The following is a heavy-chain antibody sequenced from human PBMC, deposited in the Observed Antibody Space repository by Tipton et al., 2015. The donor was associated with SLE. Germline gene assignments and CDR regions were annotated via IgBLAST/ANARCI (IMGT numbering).Heavy chain of an antibody. CDR3: ARGYSNSKSYYFDY. Sequence: TLSLTCTVSGGSISSYYWSWIRQPPGKGLEWIGYIYTSGSTNYNPSLKSRVTISVDTSKNQFSLKLSSVTAADTAVYYCARGYSNSKSYYFDYWGQGTLVTVSS. D-gene: IGHD4-11*01. CDR1: GGSISSYY. J-gene: IGHJ4*02. V-gene: IGHV4-4*08. CDR2: IYTSGST.